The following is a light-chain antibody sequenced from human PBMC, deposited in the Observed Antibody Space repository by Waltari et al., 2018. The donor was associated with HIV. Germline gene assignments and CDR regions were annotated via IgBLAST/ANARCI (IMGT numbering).Light chain of an antibody. CDR2: DAS. CDR1: LTIVNY. J-gene: IGKJ4*01. V-gene: IGKV3-11*01. Sequence: EIALTQSPVDRSLSPGDRATLSCRANLTIVNYLGWYQQKPGQGPSLLIYDASKRVTGVPVRFSGSGSGTDFSLIINNIQPEDSAVYYCQQRHSWPLSFGGGTKVEI. CDR3: QQRHSWPLS.